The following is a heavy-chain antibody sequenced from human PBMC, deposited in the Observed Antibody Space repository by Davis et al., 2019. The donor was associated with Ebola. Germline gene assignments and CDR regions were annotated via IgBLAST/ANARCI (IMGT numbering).Heavy chain of an antibody. J-gene: IGHJ4*02. Sequence: GESLKISCETSGFIFRNYVMSWVRQAPGKGLEWVSATTLSGASTYYAESVKGRFTISRDNSKNTLYLQMTSLRAEDTALYYCAKDLYGDYDLDYWGQGTLVTVSS. V-gene: IGHV3-23*01. CDR2: TTLSGAST. CDR1: GFIFRNYV. D-gene: IGHD2-21*02. CDR3: AKDLYGDYDLDY.